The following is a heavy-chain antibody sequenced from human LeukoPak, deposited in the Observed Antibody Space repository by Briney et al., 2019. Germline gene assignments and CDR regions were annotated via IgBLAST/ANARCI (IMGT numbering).Heavy chain of an antibody. CDR1: GDSISNYY. Sequence: SDTLSLTRTVSGDSISNYYWTWIRQPPGKGLEWIGYIYYTGSTNYNPSLKSRVTISVDTSKNQFSLKLSSVTAADTAVYYCARRSDYYDILNLWGQGTMVTASS. V-gene: IGHV4-59*07. D-gene: IGHD3-22*01. CDR3: ARRSDYYDILNL. J-gene: IGHJ3*01. CDR2: IYYTGST.